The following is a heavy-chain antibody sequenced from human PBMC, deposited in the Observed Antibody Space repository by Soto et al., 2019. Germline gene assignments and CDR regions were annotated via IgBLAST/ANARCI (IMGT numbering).Heavy chain of an antibody. Sequence: EVQLVESGGGLVQPGGSLRLSCAASGFTFSNHWMTWIRQSPGKGPERVANINEDGSAGYYVDSVRGRFIISRDNAKNSLYLQMNGLRADDTAVYYFARDIPRGASYLDNWGQGTLVTVSS. D-gene: IGHD1-26*01. J-gene: IGHJ4*02. CDR2: INEDGSAG. CDR3: ARDIPRGASYLDN. CDR1: GFTFSNHW. V-gene: IGHV3-7*01.